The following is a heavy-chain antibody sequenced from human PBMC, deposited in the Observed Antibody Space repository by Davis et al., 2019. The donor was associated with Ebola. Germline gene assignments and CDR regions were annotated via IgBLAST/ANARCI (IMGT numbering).Heavy chain of an antibody. CDR2: INPNDGRT. CDR3: TPQGGQDSGYDVFDI. Sequence: AASVKVSCKASGYTFTNYYMHWVRQAPGQGLEWMGMINPNDGRTIYAQKFQGRVTVTSDTSTTTVYMDLSSLRSEDTALYSCTPQGGQDSGYDVFDIWGQGTKVTVSS. CDR1: GYTFTNYY. V-gene: IGHV1-46*03. D-gene: IGHD5-12*01. J-gene: IGHJ3*02.